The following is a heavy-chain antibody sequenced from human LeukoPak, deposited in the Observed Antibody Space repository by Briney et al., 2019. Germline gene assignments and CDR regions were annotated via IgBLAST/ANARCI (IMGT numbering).Heavy chain of an antibody. CDR3: ARGYLEPELLYMDV. Sequence: SVKVPCKASGGTFSSYAISWVRQAPGQGLEWMGGIIPIFGTANCAQKFQGRVTITTDESTSTAYMELSSLRSEDTAVYYCARGYLEPELLYMDVWGKGTTVTVSS. CDR1: GGTFSSYA. J-gene: IGHJ6*03. CDR2: IIPIFGTA. D-gene: IGHD1-26*01. V-gene: IGHV1-69*05.